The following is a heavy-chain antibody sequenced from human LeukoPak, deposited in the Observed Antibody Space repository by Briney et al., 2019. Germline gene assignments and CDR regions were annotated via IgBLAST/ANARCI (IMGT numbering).Heavy chain of an antibody. J-gene: IGHJ3*02. Sequence: WGSLRLSCAASGFTFSSYWMHCVRQAPGEGLLWVSRINSDGSSTSYADSVKGRFTISRDNAKNTLYLQMNSLRAEDTAVYYCARSPRYCSGGSCYPGRGAFDIWGQGTMVTVSS. D-gene: IGHD2-15*01. CDR1: GFTFSSYW. V-gene: IGHV3-74*01. CDR2: INSDGSST. CDR3: ARSPRYCSGGSCYPGRGAFDI.